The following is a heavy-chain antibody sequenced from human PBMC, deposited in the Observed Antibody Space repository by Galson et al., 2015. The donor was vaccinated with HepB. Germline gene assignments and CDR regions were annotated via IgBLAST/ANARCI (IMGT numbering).Heavy chain of an antibody. J-gene: IGHJ4*02. V-gene: IGHV6-1*01. CDR3: ARDASVGLSYGFSYYFDY. CDR2: TYYRSRWYY. Sequence: CAISGDSVSSNSAAWHWFGQSPSRGLEWLGRTYYRSRWYYEYGVSVKSRVTINPDTSENQFSLQLNSVTPEDTAVYYCARDASVGLSYGFSYYFDYWGQGTLVTVSS. CDR1: GDSVSSNSAA. D-gene: IGHD5-18*01.